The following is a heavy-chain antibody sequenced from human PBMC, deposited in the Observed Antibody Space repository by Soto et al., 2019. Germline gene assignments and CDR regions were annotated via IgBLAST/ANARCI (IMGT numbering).Heavy chain of an antibody. Sequence: QVQLQESGPGLVRPSQTLSLTCTVSGGSISSGPYYWGWIRQHPGKGLEWIGYSYYTGSTYYNPSLKRRLTISVNTSKNLFSLKLNSVTAADTAVYYCASRVAAGGNWFDPWCQGTLVTVSS. CDR1: GGSISSGPYY. CDR2: SYYTGST. V-gene: IGHV4-31*03. CDR3: ASRVAAGGNWFDP. D-gene: IGHD6-25*01. J-gene: IGHJ5*02.